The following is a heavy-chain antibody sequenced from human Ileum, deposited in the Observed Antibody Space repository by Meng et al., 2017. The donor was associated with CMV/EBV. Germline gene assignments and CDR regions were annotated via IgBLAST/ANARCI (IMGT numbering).Heavy chain of an antibody. CDR3: ARFRIAALGNLFDP. Sequence: QVQLEEAGPGLVKPSQTLSLSCTVSGASISSGDYYWSWIRQPPGKGLEWIGYIFFSGNTYYNPSLNNRVIISIDTPRNQFSLKVDSVTAADTAVYYCARFRIAALGNLFDPWGHGTLVTVSS. D-gene: IGHD6-13*01. CDR1: GASISSGDYY. V-gene: IGHV4-30-4*08. J-gene: IGHJ5*02. CDR2: IFFSGNT.